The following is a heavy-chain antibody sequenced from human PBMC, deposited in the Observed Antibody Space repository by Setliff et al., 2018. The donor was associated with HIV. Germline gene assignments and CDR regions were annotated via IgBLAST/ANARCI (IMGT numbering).Heavy chain of an antibody. J-gene: IGHJ6*03. CDR1: GGTFNRNA. CDR3: ARIYPGRRRRYYYYSMDV. CDR2: INPSGGST. Sequence: GASVKVSCKASGGTFNRNAINWVRQAPGQGLEWVGWINPSGGSTTCAQNFQGRVTITRDTSISTAYMEVSRLRSDDTAVYYCARIYPGRRRRYYYYSMDVWGKGTTVTVSS. V-gene: IGHV1-2*02. D-gene: IGHD1-1*01.